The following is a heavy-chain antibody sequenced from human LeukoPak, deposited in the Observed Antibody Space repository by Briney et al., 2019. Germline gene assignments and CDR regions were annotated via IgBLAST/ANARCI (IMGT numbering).Heavy chain of an antibody. D-gene: IGHD2-15*01. V-gene: IGHV4-4*07. CDR1: VGSINNYY. CDR2: IYSRGST. Sequence: SETLSLNCTVSVGSINNYYWSWIRQPAGKGLEGIGRIYSRGSTNYNPSLKSRVTMSVDTSKNQFSLKLSSVTAADTAVYYCARARYCSADICSGGDAFDIWGQGTMVSVSS. CDR3: ARARYCSADICSGGDAFDI. J-gene: IGHJ3*02.